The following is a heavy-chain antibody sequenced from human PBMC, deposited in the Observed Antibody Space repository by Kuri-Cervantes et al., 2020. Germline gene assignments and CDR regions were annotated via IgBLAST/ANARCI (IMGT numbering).Heavy chain of an antibody. D-gene: IGHD6-19*01. Sequence: GGSLRLSCAASGFSFSSYWMSWVRQAPGKGLEWVANIKVDGSEKYYVDSVKGRFTISRDNAKNSLYLQMNSLRDEDTAVYYCARDMIAVAGIDYWGQGTLVTVSS. CDR1: GFSFSSYW. CDR2: IKVDGSEK. V-gene: IGHV3-7*01. CDR3: ARDMIAVAGIDY. J-gene: IGHJ4*02.